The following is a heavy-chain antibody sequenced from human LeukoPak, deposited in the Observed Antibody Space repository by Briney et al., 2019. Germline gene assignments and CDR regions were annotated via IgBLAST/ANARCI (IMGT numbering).Heavy chain of an antibody. J-gene: IGHJ4*02. CDR2: IYHSGTT. D-gene: IGHD3-3*01. V-gene: IGHV4-61*01. Sequence: PSETLSLTCTVSGGSIRSTTHYWSWIRQPPGKGLEWIGYIYHSGTTNYNPSLRSRVTISVDTSKNQFSLKLSSVIAADTAVYYCATMKAVRVNDFWSGYPDYWGQGTLVTVSS. CDR1: GGSIRSTTHY. CDR3: ATMKAVRVNDFWSGYPDY.